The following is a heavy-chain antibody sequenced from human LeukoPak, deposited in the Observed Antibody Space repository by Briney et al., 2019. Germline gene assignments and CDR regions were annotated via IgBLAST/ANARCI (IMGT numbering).Heavy chain of an antibody. J-gene: IGHJ6*03. CDR2: ISYDGSNK. Sequence: GGSLRLSCAASGFTFSSYAMHWVRQAPGKGLEWVAVISYDGSNKYYADSVKGRFTISRDNSKNTLYLQMNSLRAEDTAVYYCAREVERYCSGGSCLGGMDVWGKGTTVTVSS. CDR1: GFTFSSYA. D-gene: IGHD2-15*01. CDR3: AREVERYCSGGSCLGGMDV. V-gene: IGHV3-30*04.